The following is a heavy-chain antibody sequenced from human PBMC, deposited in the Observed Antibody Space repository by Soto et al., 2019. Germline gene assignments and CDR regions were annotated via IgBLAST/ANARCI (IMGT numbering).Heavy chain of an antibody. CDR2: IYPGDYET. V-gene: IGHV5-51*01. CDR3: ARSPRSSPYFDY. Sequence: GESLMISCQCSGYTFSNFWVAWVRQLPGKGLEWMGVIYPGDYETRYSPSFRDKVTISADRSIATAYLQWSSLEASDSAFYFCARSPRSSPYFDYWGQGALVTVSS. J-gene: IGHJ4*02. CDR1: GYTFSNFW. D-gene: IGHD6-13*01.